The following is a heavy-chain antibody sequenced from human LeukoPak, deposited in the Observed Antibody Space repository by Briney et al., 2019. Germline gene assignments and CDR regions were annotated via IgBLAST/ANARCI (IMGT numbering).Heavy chain of an antibody. CDR1: GFTFSDYY. CDR2: ISSSGSTI. J-gene: IGHJ4*02. CDR3: ARERAIASLRPYYFDY. D-gene: IGHD6-6*01. V-gene: IGHV3-11*01. Sequence: GGSLRLSCAASGFTFSDYYMSWIRQAPGKGVEWVSYISSSGSTIYYADSVKGRFTISRDNARNSLYLQMNSLRAEHTAVYYCARERAIASLRPYYFDYWGQGTLVTVSS.